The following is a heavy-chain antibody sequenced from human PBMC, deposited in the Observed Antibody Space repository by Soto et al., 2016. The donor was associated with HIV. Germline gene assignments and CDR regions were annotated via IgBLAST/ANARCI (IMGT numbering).Heavy chain of an antibody. V-gene: IGHV1-69*01. D-gene: IGHD2-2*01. CDR3: ARTDQLLSGDYFDY. CDR1: GGTFSSYA. Sequence: VQSQVQLVQSGAEVKVSCKASGGTFSSYAISWVRQAPGQGLEWMGGIIPIFGTANYAQKFQGRVTITADESTSTAYMELSSLRSEDTAVYYCARTDQLLSGDYFDYWGQGTLVTVSS. J-gene: IGHJ4*02. CDR2: IIPIFGTA.